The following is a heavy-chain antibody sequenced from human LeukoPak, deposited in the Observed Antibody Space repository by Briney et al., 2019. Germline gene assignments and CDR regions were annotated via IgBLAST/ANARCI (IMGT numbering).Heavy chain of an antibody. Sequence: GGSLRLSCAASGFTFSSYSMNWVRQAPGKGLEWVSSISSSSSYIYYADSVKGRFTISRDNAKNSLYLQMNSLRAEDTAVYYCARGTYYYDSSGPRDPGDDAFDIWGQGTMVTVSS. D-gene: IGHD3-22*01. V-gene: IGHV3-21*01. CDR2: ISSSSSYI. CDR3: ARGTYYYDSSGPRDPGDDAFDI. J-gene: IGHJ3*02. CDR1: GFTFSSYS.